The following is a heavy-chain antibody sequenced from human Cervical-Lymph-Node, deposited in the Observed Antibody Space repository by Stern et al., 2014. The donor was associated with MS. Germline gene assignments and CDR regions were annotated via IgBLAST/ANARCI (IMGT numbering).Heavy chain of an antibody. J-gene: IGHJ4*02. V-gene: IGHV5-51*01. CDR3: ARRGPAAEIDF. D-gene: IGHD6-13*01. CDR1: GYTFTTYW. Sequence: VQLGQSGAEVKKPGESLKISCKASGYTFTTYWIGWVRPVSGKGLEWMGIIYPRDSDARLSPSFQGQVTISVDKSITTAYLQWSSLKASDTAIYYCARRGPAAEIDFWGQGTLVTVSS. CDR2: IYPRDSDA.